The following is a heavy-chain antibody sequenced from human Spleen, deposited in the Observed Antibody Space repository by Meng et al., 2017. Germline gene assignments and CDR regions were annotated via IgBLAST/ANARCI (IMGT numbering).Heavy chain of an antibody. D-gene: IGHD1-1*01. V-gene: IGHV4-30-4*01. CDR3: VRENWKSTIDY. J-gene: IGHJ4*02. CDR1: GDSISSGDYY. Sequence: QVQLQESGPGLVKPSQTLSLTCTVSGDSISSGDYYWSWIRQPPGKGLEWIGYIYYSGHTYYNPSLQSRLTIFIDTSKKQFSLRLTSVTAADTAVYYCVRENWKSTIDYSGQGTLVTVSS. CDR2: IYYSGHT.